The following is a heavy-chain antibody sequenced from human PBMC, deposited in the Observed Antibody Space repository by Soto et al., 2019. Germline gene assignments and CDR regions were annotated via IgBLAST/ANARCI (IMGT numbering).Heavy chain of an antibody. CDR3: ARHRGPAPVY. Sequence: SETLSLTCTVSGGSISGYYWTWIRQPPGKGLEWVGSLFYGGTTDYNPSLKSRLTMSLDTSKNHFSLKLRSVTAADTAVYYCARHRGPAPVYWGQGTLVTVSS. CDR1: GGSISGYY. D-gene: IGHD3-10*01. J-gene: IGHJ4*02. V-gene: IGHV4-39*01. CDR2: LFYGGTT.